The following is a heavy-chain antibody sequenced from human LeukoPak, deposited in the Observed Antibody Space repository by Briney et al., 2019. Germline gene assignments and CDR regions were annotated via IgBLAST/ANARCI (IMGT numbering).Heavy chain of an antibody. CDR1: GGTFSSYA. CDR3: ARDRSLGFLEWAYY. V-gene: IGHV1-69*01. Sequence: SSVKVSCKASGGTFSSYAISWVRQAPGQGLEWMGGIIPIFGTANYAQKFQGRVTITADESTSTAYMELSSLRSEDTAVYYCARDRSLGFLEWAYYWGQGTLVTVSS. CDR2: IIPIFGTA. D-gene: IGHD3-3*01. J-gene: IGHJ4*02.